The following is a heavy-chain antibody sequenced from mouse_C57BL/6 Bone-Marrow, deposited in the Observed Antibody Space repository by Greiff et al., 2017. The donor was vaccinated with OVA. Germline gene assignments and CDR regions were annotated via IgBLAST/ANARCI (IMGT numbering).Heavy chain of an antibody. D-gene: IGHD4-1*01. Sequence: EVQLQQSGAELVRPGSSVKMSCKTSGYTFTSYGINWVKQRPGQGLEWIGYIYIGNGYTEYNEKSKGKATLTSDTSSSTAYRQLSSLTSADSASDVCARDETGRGDYWGQGTSVTVSS. CDR2: IYIGNGYT. CDR3: ARDETGRGDY. V-gene: IGHV1-58*01. CDR1: GYTFTSYG. J-gene: IGHJ4*01.